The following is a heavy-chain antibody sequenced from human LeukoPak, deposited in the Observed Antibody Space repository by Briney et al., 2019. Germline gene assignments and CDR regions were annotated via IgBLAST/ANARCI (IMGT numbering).Heavy chain of an antibody. V-gene: IGHV3-30-3*01. Sequence: QAGGSLRLSCAASGFTFSSYAMHWVRQAPGKGLEWVAVISYDGSNKYYADSVKGRFTISRDNSKNTLYLQMNSLRAEDTAVYYCARAKKTYYYYMDVWGKGTTVTVSS. CDR2: ISYDGSNK. J-gene: IGHJ6*03. CDR3: ARAKKTYYYYMDV. CDR1: GFTFSSYA.